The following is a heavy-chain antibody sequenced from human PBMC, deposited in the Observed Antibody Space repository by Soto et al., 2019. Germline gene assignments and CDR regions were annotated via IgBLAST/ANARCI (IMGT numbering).Heavy chain of an antibody. Sequence: GGSLRLSCAASGFTFSSYGMHWVRQAPGKGLELVAVIWYDGSNKYYADSVKGRFTNSRDNSKNTLYLQMNSLRAEDTAVYYCARAGQWMAIAAAGTDYYGMDVWGQGTTVTVSS. D-gene: IGHD6-13*01. CDR1: GFTFSSYG. J-gene: IGHJ6*02. CDR3: ARAGQWMAIAAAGTDYYGMDV. V-gene: IGHV3-33*01. CDR2: IWYDGSNK.